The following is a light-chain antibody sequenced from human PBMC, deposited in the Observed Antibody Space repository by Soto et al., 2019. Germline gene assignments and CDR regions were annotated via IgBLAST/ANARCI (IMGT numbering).Light chain of an antibody. CDR1: QSIGYY. V-gene: IGKV1-39*01. J-gene: IGKJ5*01. Sequence: DIQMTQSPSSLSASVGEGVTMICRASQSIGYYLNWYQQKPGKPPNLLIHAASSLQNGVTSRFSGSRSGTDFTLTISPLQPEDFATYYCQQSYSTPITFGLGTRLEIK. CDR2: AAS. CDR3: QQSYSTPIT.